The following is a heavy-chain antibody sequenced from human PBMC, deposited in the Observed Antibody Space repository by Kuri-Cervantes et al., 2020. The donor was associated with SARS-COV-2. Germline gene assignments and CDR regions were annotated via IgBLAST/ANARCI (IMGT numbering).Heavy chain of an antibody. Sequence: GESLKISCAASGFTFTKHAMSWVRQTPGKGLEWVSSISGSGANTYYADSVRGRFTISRDNSRNTVYLDANSLRADDTAVYFCAKDMDIVIVPTVALDYWGQGNPVTVSS. J-gene: IGHJ4*01. CDR1: GFTFTKHA. CDR2: ISGSGANT. V-gene: IGHV3-23*01. CDR3: AKDMDIVIVPTVALDY. D-gene: IGHD2-2*03.